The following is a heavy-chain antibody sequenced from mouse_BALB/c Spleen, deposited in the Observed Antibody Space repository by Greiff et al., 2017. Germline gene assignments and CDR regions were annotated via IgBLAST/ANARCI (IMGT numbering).Heavy chain of an antibody. CDR2: ISDGGSYT. Sequence: DVKLVESGGGLVKPGGSLKLSCAASGFTFSDYYMYWVRQTPEKRLEWVATISDGGSYTYYPDSVKGRFTISRDNAKNNLYLQMSSLKSEDTAMYYCARIEVYAMDYWGQGTSVTVSS. V-gene: IGHV5-4*02. CDR3: ARIEVYAMDY. CDR1: GFTFSDYY. J-gene: IGHJ4*01.